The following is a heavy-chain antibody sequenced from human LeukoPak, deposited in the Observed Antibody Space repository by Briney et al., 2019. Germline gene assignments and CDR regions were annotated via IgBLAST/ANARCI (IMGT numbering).Heavy chain of an antibody. V-gene: IGHV4-59*08. CDR2: ISYSGST. J-gene: IGHJ3*02. D-gene: IGHD3-9*01. Sequence: TSETLSLTCTVSGGSISSYYWSWIRQPPGKGLEWIGYISYSGSTNYNTSLKSRVTISIDTSKNQFFLKLRSVTAADTAIYYCARQGYDILTGYIDAFDIWGQGTMVTVSS. CDR1: GGSISSYY. CDR3: ARQGYDILTGYIDAFDI.